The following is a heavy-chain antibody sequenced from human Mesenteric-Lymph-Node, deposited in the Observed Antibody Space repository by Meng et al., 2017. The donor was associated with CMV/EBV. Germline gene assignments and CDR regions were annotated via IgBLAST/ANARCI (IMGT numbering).Heavy chain of an antibody. Sequence: ASVKVSCKASGYTVTSYGISWVRQAPGQGREGMGWISAYNGNTNDAQKLQGRVTMTTDTSTSTAYMELRSLRSDDTAVDYCARDRGIVVVPAAIQDYWGQGTLVTVSS. J-gene: IGHJ4*02. CDR3: ARDRGIVVVPAAIQDY. CDR2: ISAYNGNT. V-gene: IGHV1-18*01. D-gene: IGHD2-2*02. CDR1: GYTVTSYG.